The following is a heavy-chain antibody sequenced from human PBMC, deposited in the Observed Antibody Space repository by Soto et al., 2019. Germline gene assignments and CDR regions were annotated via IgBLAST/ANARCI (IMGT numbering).Heavy chain of an antibody. J-gene: IGHJ4*02. Sequence: QVQLVESGGGVVQPGRSLRLSCAASGFTFSSYAMHWVRQAPGKGLEWVAVISYDGSNKYYADSVKGRFTISRDNSKNTLYLQMNSLRAEDTAVYYCASLVTTVTSTDYFDYWGQGTLVTVSS. CDR3: ASLVTTVTSTDYFDY. D-gene: IGHD4-17*01. CDR1: GFTFSSYA. V-gene: IGHV3-30-3*01. CDR2: ISYDGSNK.